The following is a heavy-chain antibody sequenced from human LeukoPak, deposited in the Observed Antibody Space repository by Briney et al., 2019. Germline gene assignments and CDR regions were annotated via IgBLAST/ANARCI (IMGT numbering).Heavy chain of an antibody. D-gene: IGHD3-10*01. CDR2: IYSGGST. CDR1: GFTVSSNY. Sequence: PGGSLRLSCAASGFTVSSNYMSWVRQAPGKGLEWVSVIYSGGSTYYADSVKGRFTISRDNSKNTLYLQMNSLRAEDTAVYYCARDPYYGSGSYLHYYMDVWGKGTTVTVSS. CDR3: ARDPYYGSGSYLHYYMDV. J-gene: IGHJ6*03. V-gene: IGHV3-66*01.